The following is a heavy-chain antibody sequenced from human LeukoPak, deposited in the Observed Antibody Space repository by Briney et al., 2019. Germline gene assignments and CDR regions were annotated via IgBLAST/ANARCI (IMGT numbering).Heavy chain of an antibody. CDR3: ARDRYYDSSGYGFDY. CDR1: GFPFSSHV. V-gene: IGHV3-48*03. Sequence: GGSLRLSCAASGFPFSSHVLSWVRQAPGKGLEWIAYINHNGEAIYYPDFVKGRFTISRDNAKNSLYLQMNSLRAEDTAVYYCARDRYYDSSGYGFDYWGQGTLVTVSS. J-gene: IGHJ4*02. CDR2: INHNGEAI. D-gene: IGHD3-22*01.